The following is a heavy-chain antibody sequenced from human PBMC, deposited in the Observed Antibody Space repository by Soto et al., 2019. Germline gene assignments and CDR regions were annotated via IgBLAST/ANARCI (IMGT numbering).Heavy chain of an antibody. D-gene: IGHD6-19*01. CDR2: ISSSSSTI. Sequence: EVQLVESGGGLVQPGGSLRLSCAASGFTFSSYSMNWVRQAPGKGLEWVSYISSSSSTIYYADSVKGRFTISRDKAKNSLYLQMNSLRAEDTAVYYCARGGYRSGWPLDYWGQGTLVTVSS. J-gene: IGHJ4*02. CDR1: GFTFSSYS. V-gene: IGHV3-48*01. CDR3: ARGGYRSGWPLDY.